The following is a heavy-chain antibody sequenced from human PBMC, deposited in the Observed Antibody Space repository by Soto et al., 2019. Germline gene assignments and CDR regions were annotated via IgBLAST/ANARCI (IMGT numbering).Heavy chain of an antibody. D-gene: IGHD3-10*01. CDR3: ARADGSSHDAFDI. Sequence: ASVKVSCKASGYSFSSYDIHWVRQAPGQGLEWMGWVNPNSGNTGYAQKFQGRVALTRNTSITTDYMELSGLRSEDTAVYYCARADGSSHDAFDISGQGTLVTVSS. CDR1: GYSFSSYD. CDR2: VNPNSGNT. J-gene: IGHJ3*02. V-gene: IGHV1-8*01.